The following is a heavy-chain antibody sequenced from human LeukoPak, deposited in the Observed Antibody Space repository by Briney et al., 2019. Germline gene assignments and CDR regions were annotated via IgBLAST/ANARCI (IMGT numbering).Heavy chain of an antibody. CDR2: IIPIFGTA. CDR1: GGTFSSYA. D-gene: IGHD3-16*02. Sequence: SVTVSCKASGGTFSSYAISWVRQAPGQGLEWMGGIIPIFGTANYAQKFQGRVTITADESTSTAYMELSSLRSEDTAVYYCASSLRLGELSLYYWGQGTLVTVSS. CDR3: ASSLRLGELSLYY. V-gene: IGHV1-69*13. J-gene: IGHJ4*02.